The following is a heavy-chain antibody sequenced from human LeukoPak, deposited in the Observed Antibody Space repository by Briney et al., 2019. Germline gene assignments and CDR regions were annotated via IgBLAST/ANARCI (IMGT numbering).Heavy chain of an antibody. CDR2: ISSSSSHI. D-gene: IGHD1-1*01. V-gene: IGHV3-21*01. Sequence: PGGSLRLSCAASGFTFSSYSMNWVRQAPGKGLEWVSSISSSSSHIYYADSVKGRFTISRDNAKNSLYLQMNSLRAEDTAVYYCAREPMTGIDYWGQGTLVTVSS. J-gene: IGHJ4*02. CDR3: AREPMTGIDY. CDR1: GFTFSSYS.